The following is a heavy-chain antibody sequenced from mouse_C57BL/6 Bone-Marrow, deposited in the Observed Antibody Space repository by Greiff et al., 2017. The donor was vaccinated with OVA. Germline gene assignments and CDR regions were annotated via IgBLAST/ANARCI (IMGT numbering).Heavy chain of an antibody. CDR1: GYTFTSYW. J-gene: IGHJ4*01. CDR2: IDPSDSYT. V-gene: IGHV1-50*01. CDR3: ARGYRLDY. D-gene: IGHD1-2*01. Sequence: QVQLQQPGAELVKPGASVKLSCKASGYTFTSYWMQWVKQRPGQGLEWIGEIDPSDSYTNYNQKFKGKATLTVDPSSSTAYMQLSSLTSEDSAVYYCARGYRLDYWGQGTSVTVSS.